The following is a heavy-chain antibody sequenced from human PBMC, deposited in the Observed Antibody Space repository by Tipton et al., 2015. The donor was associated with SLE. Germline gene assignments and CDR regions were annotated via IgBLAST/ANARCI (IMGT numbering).Heavy chain of an antibody. D-gene: IGHD3-3*01. Sequence: LSLTCTVSGGSISSSSYYWGWIRQPPGKGLEWIGSIYYSGSTYYNPSLKSRVTISVDTSKNQFSLKLSSVTAADTAVYYCARQTLYYDFWSGPSSFDYWGQGTLVTVSS. CDR1: GGSISSSSYY. CDR3: ARQTLYYDFWSGPSSFDY. CDR2: IYYSGST. V-gene: IGHV4-39*01. J-gene: IGHJ4*02.